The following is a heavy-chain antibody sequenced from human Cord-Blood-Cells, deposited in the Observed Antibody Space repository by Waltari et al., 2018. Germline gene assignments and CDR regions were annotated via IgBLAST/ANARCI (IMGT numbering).Heavy chain of an antibody. D-gene: IGHD6-13*01. V-gene: IGHV1-2*02. J-gene: IGHJ4*02. CDR1: GYTFTGYY. CDR3: ARVRVAAAGNGARYFDY. Sequence: QVQLVQSGAEVKKPGASVKVSCKASGYTFTGYYMHWVRQAPGQGLEWMVWINPNSGGTNYAQKFKGRVTMTRDTSISTAYMELSRLRSDDTAVYYCARVRVAAAGNGARYFDYWGQGTLVTVSS. CDR2: INPNSGGT.